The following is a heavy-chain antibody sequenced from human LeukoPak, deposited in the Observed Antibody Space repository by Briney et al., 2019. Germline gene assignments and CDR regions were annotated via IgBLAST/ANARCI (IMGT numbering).Heavy chain of an antibody. J-gene: IGHJ4*02. V-gene: IGHV3-74*01. CDR1: GFTFSSYW. Sequence: GGSLRLSCAASGFTFSSYWMHWVRQARGKGLVWVSRMNTDGSTTTYADSVKGRFTMSRDNAKNTLDLQMNSLRAEDTAGYYCVRGRGYTTSDDWGQGTLVTVSS. CDR2: MNTDGSTT. CDR3: VRGRGYTTSDD. D-gene: IGHD1-1*01.